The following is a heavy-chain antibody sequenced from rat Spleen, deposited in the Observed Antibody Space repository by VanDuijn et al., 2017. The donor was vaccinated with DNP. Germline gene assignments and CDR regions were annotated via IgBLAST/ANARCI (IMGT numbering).Heavy chain of an antibody. CDR3: TRLGERLFDY. CDR2: ITYDGRTA. CDR1: GFTFSDYN. J-gene: IGHJ3*01. V-gene: IGHV5-7*01. Sequence: EVQLVESGGGLVQPGGSLKLSCAASGFTFSDYNMAWVRQAPKKGLEWVATITYDGRTAYYRDSVKVQFTISRDNSETTLNRQMDSLRSEDTATYFCTRLGERLFDYWGRGTLVTVSS. D-gene: IGHD5-1*01.